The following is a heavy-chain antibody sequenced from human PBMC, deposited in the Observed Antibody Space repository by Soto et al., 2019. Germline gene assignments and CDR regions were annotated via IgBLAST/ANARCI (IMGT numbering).Heavy chain of an antibody. J-gene: IGHJ5*02. D-gene: IGHD2-15*01. Sequence: SQTLSLTCAVYGGSFSGYYWSWIRQPPGKGLEWIGEINHSGSTNYNPSLKSRVTISVDTSKNQFSLKLSSVTAADTAVYYCARGSLTTSKDSPRWFDPWGQGTLVTVSS. CDR2: INHSGST. V-gene: IGHV4-34*01. CDR3: ARGSLTTSKDSPRWFDP. CDR1: GGSFSGYY.